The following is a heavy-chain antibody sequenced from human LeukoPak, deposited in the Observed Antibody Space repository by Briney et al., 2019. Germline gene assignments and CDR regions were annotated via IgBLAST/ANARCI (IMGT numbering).Heavy chain of an antibody. V-gene: IGHV4-30-4*01. CDR2: MYYSGST. Sequence: SETLSLTCTVSGVSISSGDYYWSWIRQPPGKGLEWIGYMYYSGSTYYNPSLKSRVTISLDTSKNQFSLKLSSVTAADTAVYYCARPYYYDSRIDPWRQGTLVTVSS. J-gene: IGHJ5*02. CDR1: GVSISSGDYY. CDR3: ARPYYYDSRIDP. D-gene: IGHD3-22*01.